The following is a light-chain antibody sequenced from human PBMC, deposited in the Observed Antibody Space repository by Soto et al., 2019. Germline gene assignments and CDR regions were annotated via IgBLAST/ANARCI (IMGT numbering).Light chain of an antibody. J-gene: IGKJ1*01. CDR1: RSVSSSY. V-gene: IGKV3D-20*02. CDR3: LHHNSYPLP. Sequence: DSVLTHNQSTLSLSPGERGTLSCRSSRSVSSSYLAWYQQKPGQAPRLLIYDASNRPTGIPARFSGSGSGTDFTLTISSLQPEDCALYYCLHHNSYPLPFGDGTMVDIK. CDR2: DAS.